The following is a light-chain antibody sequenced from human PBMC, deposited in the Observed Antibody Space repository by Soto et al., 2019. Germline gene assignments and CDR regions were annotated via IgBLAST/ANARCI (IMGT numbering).Light chain of an antibody. CDR1: QSISNW. Sequence: DIQMTQSPSTLPASVGDRVTITCRASQSISNWLAWYQQKPGKAPKLLIYAASSLQSGVPSRFSGSGSGTDFTLTISRLQPEDFATYYCQQSSSSPITFGQGTRLEIK. CDR3: QQSSSSPIT. J-gene: IGKJ5*01. V-gene: IGKV1-5*01. CDR2: AAS.